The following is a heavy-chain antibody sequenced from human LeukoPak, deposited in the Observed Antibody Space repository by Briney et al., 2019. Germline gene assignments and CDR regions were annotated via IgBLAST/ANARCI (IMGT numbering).Heavy chain of an antibody. CDR1: GFTFSSHW. D-gene: IGHD3-3*01. CDR2: IKKDGSEK. Sequence: GGSLRLSCAASGFTFSSHWMSWVRQAPGEGLEWVANIKKDGSEKKYVDSVKGRFTISRDNAKNSLYLQMNSLRGEDTAVYFCARDRDDDVYAFDIWGQGTRVTVSS. J-gene: IGHJ3*02. V-gene: IGHV3-7*01. CDR3: ARDRDDDVYAFDI.